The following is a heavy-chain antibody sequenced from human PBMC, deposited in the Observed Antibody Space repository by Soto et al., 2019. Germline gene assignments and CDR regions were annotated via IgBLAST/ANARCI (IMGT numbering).Heavy chain of an antibody. D-gene: IGHD4-4*01. CDR2: ISWDGGST. Sequence: GGSLRLSCAASGFTFDDYTMHWVRQAPGKGLEWVSLISWDGGSTYYADSVKGRFTISRDNSKNSLYLQMNSLRTEDTAVYYCARDRRVSGHYSPDYYYLDVWGKGTTVTVSS. V-gene: IGHV3-43*01. CDR3: ARDRRVSGHYSPDYYYLDV. J-gene: IGHJ6*03. CDR1: GFTFDDYT.